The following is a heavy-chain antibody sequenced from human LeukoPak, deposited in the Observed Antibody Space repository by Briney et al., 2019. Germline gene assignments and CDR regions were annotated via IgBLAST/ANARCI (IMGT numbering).Heavy chain of an antibody. CDR3: TGYNIPYTFEF. CDR2: IIHSGNT. Sequence: SETLSLTCAVSGGSISRGTWWTWVRQSPGKGLQWIGDIIHSGNTNYNPSLRSRLTISLDKSRNQFSLKLSSVTAADTAVYYCTGYNIPYTFEFWGQGTLVTVSS. D-gene: IGHD1-14*01. J-gene: IGHJ4*02. V-gene: IGHV4-4*02. CDR1: GGSISRGTW.